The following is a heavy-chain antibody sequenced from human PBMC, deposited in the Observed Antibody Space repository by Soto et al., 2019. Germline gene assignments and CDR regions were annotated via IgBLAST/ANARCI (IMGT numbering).Heavy chain of an antibody. CDR1: GGSFSGYY. CDR3: ARDRGYDFWSGYTSYYYYGMDV. D-gene: IGHD3-3*01. V-gene: IGHV4-34*01. CDR2: INHSGST. Sequence: PSETLSLTCAVYGGSFSGYYWSWIRQPPGKGLEWIGEINHSGSTNYNPSLKSRVTISVDTSKNQFSLKLSSVTAADTAVYYCARDRGYDFWSGYTSYYYYGMDVWGQGTTVTVSS. J-gene: IGHJ6*02.